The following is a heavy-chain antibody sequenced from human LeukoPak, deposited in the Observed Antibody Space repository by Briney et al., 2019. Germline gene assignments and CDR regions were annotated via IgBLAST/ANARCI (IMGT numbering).Heavy chain of an antibody. CDR3: ARLSQLWLPGDY. CDR1: GFTFSDYY. CDR2: IKQDGSEK. J-gene: IGHJ4*02. D-gene: IGHD5-18*01. Sequence: GGSLRLSCAASGFTFSDYYMSWIRQAPGKGLEWVANIKQDGSEKYYVDSVKGRFTISRDNAKNSLYLQMNSLRAEDTAVYYCARLSQLWLPGDYWGQGTLVTVSS. V-gene: IGHV3-7*01.